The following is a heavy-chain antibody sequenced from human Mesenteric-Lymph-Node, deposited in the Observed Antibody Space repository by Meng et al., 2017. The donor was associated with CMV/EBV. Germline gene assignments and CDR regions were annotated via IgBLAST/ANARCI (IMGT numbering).Heavy chain of an antibody. CDR1: FTFSSYA. V-gene: IGHV3-23*01. D-gene: IGHD2-2*01. CDR2: ISGSGGST. CDR3: ARQLGYCSRGTCYFDY. J-gene: IGHJ4*03. Sequence: FTFSSYAMSWVRQAPGKGLEWVSAISGSGGSTYYADSVKGRFTISRDNSKNTLYLQMNSLRAEDTAVYYCARQLGYCSRGTCYFDYWGQGTLVTVSS.